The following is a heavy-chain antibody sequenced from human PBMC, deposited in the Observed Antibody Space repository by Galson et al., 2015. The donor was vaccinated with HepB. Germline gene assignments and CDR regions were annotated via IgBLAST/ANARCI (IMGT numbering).Heavy chain of an antibody. CDR3: TSIGYYDFWSGYYFNY. D-gene: IGHD3-3*01. J-gene: IGHJ4*02. CDR2: IRSKAYGGTT. Sequence: SLRLSCAASGFTFGDYAMSWFRQAPGKGLEWVGFIRSKAYGGTTEYAASVKGRFTISRDDSKSIAYLQMNSLKTEDTAVYYCTSIGYYDFWSGYYFNYWGQGTLVTVSS. V-gene: IGHV3-49*03. CDR1: GFTFGDYA.